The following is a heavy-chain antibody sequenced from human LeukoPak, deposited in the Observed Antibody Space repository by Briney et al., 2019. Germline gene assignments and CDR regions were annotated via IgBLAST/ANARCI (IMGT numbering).Heavy chain of an antibody. D-gene: IGHD1-14*01. CDR3: ARDRGNQRGYYYYYMDV. V-gene: IGHV3-48*01. Sequence: PGGSLRLSCAASGFTFSSYSMNWVRQAPGKGLEWVSFISSSRSTIYHADSVKGRFTISRDNAKNSLYLQMNSLRAEDTAVYYCARDRGNQRGYYYYYMDVWGKGTTVTVSS. J-gene: IGHJ6*03. CDR1: GFTFSSYS. CDR2: ISSSRSTI.